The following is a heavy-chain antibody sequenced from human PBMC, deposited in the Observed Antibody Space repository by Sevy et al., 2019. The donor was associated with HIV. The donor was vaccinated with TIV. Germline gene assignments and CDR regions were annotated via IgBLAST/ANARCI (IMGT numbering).Heavy chain of an antibody. D-gene: IGHD2-8*02. CDR1: GYSFTSYD. J-gene: IGHJ6*02. CDR3: ARWWGTSYYYYYAMDV. Sequence: ASVKVACRTSGYSFTSYDIHWVRQATGQRLEWMGWMIAKSGNTGCAQKFQGRVTMTRDTSISTAYMELSSLRSEDTAVYYCARWWGTSYYYYYAMDVWGQGTTVTVSS. CDR2: MIAKSGNT. V-gene: IGHV1-8*01.